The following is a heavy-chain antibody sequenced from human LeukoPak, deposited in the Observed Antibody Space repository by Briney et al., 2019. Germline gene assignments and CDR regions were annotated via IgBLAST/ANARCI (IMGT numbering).Heavy chain of an antibody. CDR1: GGSISSSSYY. CDR2: IYYSGST. D-gene: IGHD5-18*01. V-gene: IGHV4-39*07. Sequence: SETLSLTCTVSGGSISSSSYYWGWIRQPPGKGLEWIGSIYYSGSTYYNPSLKSRVTISVDTSKNQFSLKLSSVTAADTAVYYCASEGIQLWYGPFDPWGQGTLVTVSS. CDR3: ASEGIQLWYGPFDP. J-gene: IGHJ5*02.